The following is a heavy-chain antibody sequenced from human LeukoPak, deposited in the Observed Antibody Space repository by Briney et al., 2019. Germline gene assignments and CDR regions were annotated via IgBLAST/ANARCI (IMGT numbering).Heavy chain of an antibody. V-gene: IGHV3-23*01. D-gene: IGHD3-22*01. J-gene: IGHJ4*02. CDR2: ISGSGGST. CDR1: GFTFSSYA. Sequence: GGSLRLSCAASGFTFSSYAMSWVRQAPGKGLEWVSAISGSGGSTYYADSVKGRFTISRDDSKNTLYLQMNSLRAEDTAVYYCAKDEYYYDSSGYYPSDYWGQGTLVTVSS. CDR3: AKDEYYYDSSGYYPSDY.